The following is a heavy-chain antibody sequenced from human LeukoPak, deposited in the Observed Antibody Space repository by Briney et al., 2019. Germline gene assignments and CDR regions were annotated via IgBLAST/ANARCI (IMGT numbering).Heavy chain of an antibody. CDR1: GFTVSSNY. V-gene: IGHV3-66*01. Sequence: GGSLRLSCAASGFTVSSNYMSWVRQAPGKGLEWVSVIYSGGSTYYADSVKGRFTISRDNSKNTLYLQMNSLRAEDTAVYYCAREGEYYYGSGSPRWGQGTLVTVSS. J-gene: IGHJ4*02. D-gene: IGHD3-10*01. CDR3: AREGEYYYGSGSPR. CDR2: IYSGGST.